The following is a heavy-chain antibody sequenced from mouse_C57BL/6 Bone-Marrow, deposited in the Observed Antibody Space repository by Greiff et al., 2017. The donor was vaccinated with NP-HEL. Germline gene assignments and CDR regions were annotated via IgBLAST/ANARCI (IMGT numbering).Heavy chain of an antibody. J-gene: IGHJ2*01. CDR1: GFTFKDYY. CDR2: IDPEDGET. CDR3: ARDYGKGTYSFGY. D-gene: IGHD2-1*01. Sequence: EVQLQQSGAELVKPGASVKLSCTASGFTFKDYYMHWVKQRTEQGLEWIGRIDPEDGETKYAPKFQGKATITAATSSNTAYLQLSSLTSEDTAVYYCARDYGKGTYSFGYWGQGTTLTVSS. V-gene: IGHV14-2*01.